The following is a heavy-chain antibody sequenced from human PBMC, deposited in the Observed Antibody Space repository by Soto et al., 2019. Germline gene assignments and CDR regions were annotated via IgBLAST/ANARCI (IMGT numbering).Heavy chain of an antibody. Sequence: VPLVESGGGLVQPGGSLTLSCAASGFTFRSYAMHWVRQPPGKGLQWISYISADGSGTYYADSVRGRFTISRDNARNSLSLQMNSLSADDTAIYYCVRDLHEPLPADVLRVTKWGQGTQVTVSS. CDR1: GFTFRSYA. CDR3: VRDLHEPLPADVLRVTK. J-gene: IGHJ4*02. D-gene: IGHD3-3*01. V-gene: IGHV3-48*03. CDR2: ISADGSGT.